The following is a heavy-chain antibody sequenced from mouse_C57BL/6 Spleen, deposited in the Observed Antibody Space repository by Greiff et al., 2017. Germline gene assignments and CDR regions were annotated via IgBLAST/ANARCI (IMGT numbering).Heavy chain of an antibody. CDR1: GYTFTSYW. Sequence: QVQLQQPGAELVKPGASVKMSCKASGYTFTSYWITWVKQRPGQGLEWIGDIYPGSGSTNYNEKFKAKATLTVDTSSSTASMQLSSLTSEDSAVYYCARRGYYGYDDSLYAMDYWGQGTSVTVSS. J-gene: IGHJ4*01. CDR2: IYPGSGST. V-gene: IGHV1-55*01. D-gene: IGHD2-2*01. CDR3: ARRGYYGYDDSLYAMDY.